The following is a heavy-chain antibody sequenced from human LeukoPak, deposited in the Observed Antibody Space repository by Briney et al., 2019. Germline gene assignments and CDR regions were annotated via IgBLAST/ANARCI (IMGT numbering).Heavy chain of an antibody. CDR3: ARDAGIEVTGYYFDY. Sequence: GGSLRLSCAASGFTFTSYALNWVRQARGKGLEWVSAISGRAGSTYHADSVQGRFTISRDNSRNTLYLQMNGLRAEDTAVYFCARDAGIEVTGYYFDYWGRGTLVTVSS. V-gene: IGHV3-23*01. D-gene: IGHD3-9*01. CDR1: GFTFTSYA. CDR2: ISGRAGST. J-gene: IGHJ4*02.